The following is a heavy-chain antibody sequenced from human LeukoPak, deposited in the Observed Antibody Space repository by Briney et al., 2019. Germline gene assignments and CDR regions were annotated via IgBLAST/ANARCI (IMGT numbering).Heavy chain of an antibody. CDR3: ARNHDYYDSSGYVN. Sequence: ASVKLSCKASGYTFTGCYIHWVRQAPGRGLELMGWINPNSSGTNYAQKFQGRVTMTRDTSISKAYLELSRLRSDDTAVYYCARNHDYYDSSGYVNWGQGTLVTVSS. CDR2: INPNSSGT. V-gene: IGHV1-2*02. D-gene: IGHD3-22*01. CDR1: GYTFTGCY. J-gene: IGHJ4*02.